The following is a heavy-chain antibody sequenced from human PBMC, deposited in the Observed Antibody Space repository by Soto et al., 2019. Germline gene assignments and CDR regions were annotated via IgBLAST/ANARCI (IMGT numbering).Heavy chain of an antibody. V-gene: IGHV6-1*01. J-gene: IGHJ5*02. D-gene: IGHD2-2*01. CDR1: GDSVSSNSAA. Sequence: SQTLSLTCAISGDSVSSNSAAWSWIRQSPSRGLEWLGRTYYRSKWYNDYAVSVKSRITINPDTSKNQFSLQLNSVTPEDTAVYYCAREAIYCSSTGCYGSWFDPWGQGTLVTVSS. CDR2: TYYRSKWYN. CDR3: AREAIYCSSTGCYGSWFDP.